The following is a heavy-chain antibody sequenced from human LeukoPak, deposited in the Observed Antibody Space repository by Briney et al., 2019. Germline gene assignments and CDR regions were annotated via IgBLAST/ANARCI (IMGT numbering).Heavy chain of an antibody. D-gene: IGHD6-19*01. CDR2: ISSSGSSI. V-gene: IGHV3-11*01. J-gene: IGHJ4*02. CDR1: GFTFSDYY. Sequence: GGSLRLSCAASGFTFSDYYMNWIRQAPGKGLEWVSYISSSGSSIYYADSVKGRFTISRDNAKNSLYLQMNSLRAEDTAVYYCASAHKTMAGSIDYWGQGTLVTVSS. CDR3: ASAHKTMAGSIDY.